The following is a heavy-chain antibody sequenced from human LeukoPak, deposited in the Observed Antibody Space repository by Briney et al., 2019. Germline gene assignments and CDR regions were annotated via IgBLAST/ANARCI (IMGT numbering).Heavy chain of an antibody. J-gene: IGHJ5*02. D-gene: IGHD2-15*01. CDR2: IYYSGST. Sequence: SETLSLTCTVSGGSISSYYWSWIRQPPGKGLEWIGYIYYSGSTNYNPSLKSRVTISVDTSKNQFSLKRSSVTAADTAVYYCARWYCSGGSCYRRLRFDPWGQGTLVTVSS. CDR3: ARWYCSGGSCYRRLRFDP. V-gene: IGHV4-59*08. CDR1: GGSISSYY.